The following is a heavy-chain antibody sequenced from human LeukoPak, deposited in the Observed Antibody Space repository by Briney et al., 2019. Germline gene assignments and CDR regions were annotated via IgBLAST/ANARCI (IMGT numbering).Heavy chain of an antibody. CDR3: ARKGLGYCSGGSCYSGWNYYYYYMDV. Sequence: GGSLRLSCAASGFTFSSYGMHWVRQAPGKGLEWVAVISYDGSNKYYADSVKGRFTISRDNSKNTLYLQMNSLRAEDTAVYYCARKGLGYCSGGSCYSGWNYYYYYMDVWGKGTTVTVSS. J-gene: IGHJ6*03. CDR2: ISYDGSNK. V-gene: IGHV3-30*06. CDR1: GFTFSSYG. D-gene: IGHD2-15*01.